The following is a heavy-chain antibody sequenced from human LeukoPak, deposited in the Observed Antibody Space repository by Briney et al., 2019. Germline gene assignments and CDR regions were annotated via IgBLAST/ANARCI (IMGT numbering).Heavy chain of an antibody. D-gene: IGHD2-8*01. J-gene: IGHJ4*02. Sequence: GASLRLSCAASGFTFSSYAMSWVRQSPGKGLEWFSSMTGSGATTYYADSVKGRFTISKDNSKNTLYLQTNSLRAEDTSAYYCAKGNGGSSVGSVSADDWGQGTLVTVSS. CDR2: MTGSGATT. CDR3: AKGNGGSSVGSVSADD. CDR1: GFTFSSYA. V-gene: IGHV3-23*01.